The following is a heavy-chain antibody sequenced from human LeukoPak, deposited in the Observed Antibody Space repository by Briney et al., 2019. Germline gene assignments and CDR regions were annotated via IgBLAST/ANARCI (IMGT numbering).Heavy chain of an antibody. J-gene: IGHJ4*02. CDR1: GGSFSGYY. CDR2: INHSGGT. CDR3: ARVDSPFYGPSDY. D-gene: IGHD4-17*01. V-gene: IGHV4-34*01. Sequence: PSETLSLTCAVYGGSFSGYYWSWIRQPPGKGLEWIGEINHSGGTNYNPSLKSRVTISVDTSKNQFSLKLSSVTAADTAVYYCARVDSPFYGPSDYWGQGTLVTVSS.